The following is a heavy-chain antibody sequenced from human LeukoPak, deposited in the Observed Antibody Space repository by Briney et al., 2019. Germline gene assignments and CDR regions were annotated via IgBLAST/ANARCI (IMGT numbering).Heavy chain of an antibody. D-gene: IGHD3-10*01. J-gene: IGHJ4*02. V-gene: IGHV3-30*04. CDR3: ANLAKPTDVSVRGPRDY. CDR1: GFTFSSYA. Sequence: PGGSLRLSCSASGFTFSSYAIHWVRQAPGKGLEWVAVISYDGRNKYYADSVKGRFTISRDNSKNTLYLQMNSLRAEDTAVYYCANLAKPTDVSVRGPRDYWGQGTLVTVSS. CDR2: ISYDGRNK.